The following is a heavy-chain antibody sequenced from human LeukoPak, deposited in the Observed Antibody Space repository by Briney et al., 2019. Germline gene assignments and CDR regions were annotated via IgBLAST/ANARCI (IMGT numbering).Heavy chain of an antibody. CDR1: GFAFRSFA. V-gene: IGHV3-23*01. CDR2: ISDRSGST. J-gene: IGHJ4*02. D-gene: IGHD4-11*01. CDR3: AKERRDDYRGG. Sequence: PGGSLRLSCAASGFAFRSFAMSWVRQAPGKGLEWVSGISDRSGSTYYADSVKGRFIISRDNSKNTLYLQMNSLRAEDTALYYCAKERRDDYRGGWGQGTLVTVSS.